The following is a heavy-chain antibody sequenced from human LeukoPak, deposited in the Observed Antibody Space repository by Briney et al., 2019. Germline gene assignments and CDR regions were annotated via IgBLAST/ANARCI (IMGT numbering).Heavy chain of an antibody. V-gene: IGHV2-70*11. Sequence: ASGPTLANPTPTLTLTCTFSEFSLRTRGMCVSWIRQPPGKAMEWLSRIAWDDDKYYSTSLKTRLAISKDTSQNQVVLTMTNMDPVDTATYYCARMITLSNGRYSSKTLDYWGQGTLVTVSS. D-gene: IGHD5-18*01. J-gene: IGHJ4*02. CDR1: EFSLRTRGMC. CDR2: IAWDDDK. CDR3: ARMITLSNGRYSSKTLDY.